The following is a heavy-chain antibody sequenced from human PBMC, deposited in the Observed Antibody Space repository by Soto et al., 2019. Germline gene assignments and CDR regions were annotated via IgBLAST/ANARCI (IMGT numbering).Heavy chain of an antibody. CDR2: ISGDDGRGSAGDT. CDR1: GFTFSAYA. J-gene: IGHJ4*02. D-gene: IGHD3-9*01. Sequence: EVLLLESGGGLVQPGGSLRLSCAASGFTFSAYAMNWVRQAPGKGRQWVSSISGDDGRGSAGDTYYADSVRGRFTISRDDSKNTLFLKMNSLRAEDTAIYYCAKFSTADTYWGQGTLVTVSS. V-gene: IGHV3-23*01. CDR3: AKFSTADTY.